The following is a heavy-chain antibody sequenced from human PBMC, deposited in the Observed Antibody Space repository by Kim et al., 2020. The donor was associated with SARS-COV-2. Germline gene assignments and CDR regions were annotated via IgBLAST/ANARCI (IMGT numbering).Heavy chain of an antibody. CDR1: GFTFSSYG. D-gene: IGHD5-18*01. Sequence: GGSLRLSCAASGFTFSSYGMHWVRQAPGKGLEWVAVIWDDGSIIKYADSVKGRFAISRDNSKNTVYLQMNTLRAEDTAMYYCARDRAARNFDHWGQGILVTVSS. J-gene: IGHJ4*02. V-gene: IGHV3-33*01. CDR3: ARDRAARNFDH. CDR2: IWDDGSII.